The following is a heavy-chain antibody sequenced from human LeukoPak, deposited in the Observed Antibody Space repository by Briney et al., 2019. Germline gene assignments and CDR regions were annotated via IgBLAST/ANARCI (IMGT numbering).Heavy chain of an antibody. CDR1: GGSIGGYF. CDR2: IFYNGNT. J-gene: IGHJ6*02. CDR3: ARHEGGYIRGYYYGMDV. Sequence: PSETLSLTCTVSGGSIGGYFWSWLRQPPGKGLEWVGWIFYNGNTNYNSSLKSRLTMSVDASKNQFYLKLNSVTAADTAVYYCARHEGGYIRGYYYGMDVWGQGTTVTVSS. D-gene: IGHD5-12*01. V-gene: IGHV4-59*01.